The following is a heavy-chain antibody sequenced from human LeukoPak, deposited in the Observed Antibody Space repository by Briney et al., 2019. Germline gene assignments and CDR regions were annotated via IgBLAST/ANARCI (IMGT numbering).Heavy chain of an antibody. CDR1: GFTFNSFA. Sequence: GVSLRLSCVASGFTFNSFAMRWVRQAPGKGLEWVSGIGGDGHSAYYADSVKGRFTISRDNSKNTLYLQMNNLRADDTAVYFCAKGALWPLHYFEYWGQGALVTVSS. CDR2: IGGDGHSA. V-gene: IGHV3-23*01. CDR3: AKGALWPLHYFEY. D-gene: IGHD2-21*01. J-gene: IGHJ4*02.